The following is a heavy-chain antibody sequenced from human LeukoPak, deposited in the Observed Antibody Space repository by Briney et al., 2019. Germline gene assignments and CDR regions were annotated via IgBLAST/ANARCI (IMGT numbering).Heavy chain of an antibody. CDR3: TRVWLQYFDY. CDR1: GFTFGDYA. CDR2: IRSKTYDGTT. Sequence: GGSLRLSCTASGFTFGDYAMSWVRQAPGKGLEWVDFIRSKTYDGTTEYAASVKGRFTFSRDDSKRIAYLQMNSLKTDDTAVYYCTRVWLQYFDYWGQGTLITVSS. V-gene: IGHV3-49*04. J-gene: IGHJ4*02. D-gene: IGHD5-24*01.